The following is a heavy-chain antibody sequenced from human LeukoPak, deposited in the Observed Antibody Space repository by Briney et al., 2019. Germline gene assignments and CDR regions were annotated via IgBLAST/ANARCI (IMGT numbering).Heavy chain of an antibody. CDR2: LYSDGNT. D-gene: IGHD1-14*01. Sequence: GGSLRLSCAATGFTVITNDMTWVRQAPGKGLEWVSVLYSDGNTKYADSVQGRFTIYRDNSKNTLYLEMNSLSPDDTAVYYCARGVEPLAANTLAYWGQGTLVTVSS. CDR1: GFTVITND. J-gene: IGHJ4*02. CDR3: ARGVEPLAANTLAY. V-gene: IGHV3-53*01.